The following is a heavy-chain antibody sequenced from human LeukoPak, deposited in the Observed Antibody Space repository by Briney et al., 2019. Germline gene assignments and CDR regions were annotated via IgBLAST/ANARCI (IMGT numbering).Heavy chain of an antibody. Sequence: PGGSLRLSCGASGFIFTDYWMTWARQAPGKGLEWVANTNKDGSEKWYVDSVKGRFTISRDNAKNSLYLQMNSLKAGDTALYYCVRDGNDGLNDWEYWGQGALVTVSS. D-gene: IGHD1-1*01. J-gene: IGHJ1*01. V-gene: IGHV3-7*03. CDR3: VRDGNDGLNDWEY. CDR2: TNKDGSEK. CDR1: GFIFTDYW.